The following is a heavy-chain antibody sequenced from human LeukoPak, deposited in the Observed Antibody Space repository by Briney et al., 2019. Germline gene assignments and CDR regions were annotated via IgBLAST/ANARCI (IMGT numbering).Heavy chain of an antibody. D-gene: IGHD5-18*01. CDR3: ARDRIQLWEY. CDR1: GGSISSSSYY. CDR2: IYYSGST. J-gene: IGHJ4*02. V-gene: IGHV4-39*07. Sequence: SETLSLTCIVSGGSISSSSYYWGWIRQPPGKGLEWIGSIYYSGSTYYNPSLKSRVTISVDTSKNQFSLKLSSVTAADTAVYYRARDRIQLWEYWGQGTLVTVSS.